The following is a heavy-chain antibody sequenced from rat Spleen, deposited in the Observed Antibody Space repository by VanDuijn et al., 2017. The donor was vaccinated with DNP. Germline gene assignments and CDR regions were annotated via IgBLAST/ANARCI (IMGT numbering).Heavy chain of an antibody. CDR1: GFIFSDYA. V-gene: IGHV5-17*01. J-gene: IGHJ2*01. CDR2: IIYDGSGA. Sequence: EVQLVESGGGLVQPGDSLRLSCAASGFIFSDYAMAWVRQSPKMGLEWVATIIYDGSGAFYRDSVTGRFTISRDFAKSTLYLQMNSLRSEDTASYYCTREDYGGSFDYWGQGVMVTVSS. CDR3: TREDYGGSFDY. D-gene: IGHD1-11*01.